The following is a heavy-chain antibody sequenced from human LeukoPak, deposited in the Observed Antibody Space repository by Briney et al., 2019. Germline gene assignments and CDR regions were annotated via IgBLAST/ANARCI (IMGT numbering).Heavy chain of an antibody. V-gene: IGHV3-48*03. D-gene: IGHD3-22*01. CDR2: ISSSGSTI. Sequence: GGSLRLSCAASGFTFSSYEMNWVRQAPGKGLEWVSYISSSGSTIYYADSVKGRFTISRDNSKNTLYLQMNSLRAEDTAVYYCAREPIPDYYDSSGYYSSGFDYWGQGTLVTVSS. J-gene: IGHJ4*02. CDR1: GFTFSSYE. CDR3: AREPIPDYYDSSGYYSSGFDY.